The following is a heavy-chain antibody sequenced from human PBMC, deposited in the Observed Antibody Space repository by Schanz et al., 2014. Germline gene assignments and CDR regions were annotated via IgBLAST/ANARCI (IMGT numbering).Heavy chain of an antibody. D-gene: IGHD2-15*01. J-gene: IGHJ6*02. CDR2: ISGSGGST. CDR1: GFTFSDYA. V-gene: IGHV3-23*04. Sequence: EVQLVESGGGLVQPGRSLRLSCTASGFTFSDYAMSWFRQAPGKGLEWVSAISGSGGSTYYADSVKGRFTISRDNAKNTLYLQMNSLRAEDTAVYYCAKGMGYCSGGTCYDYYYYGLDVWGQGTTVTVSS. CDR3: AKGMGYCSGGTCYDYYYYGLDV.